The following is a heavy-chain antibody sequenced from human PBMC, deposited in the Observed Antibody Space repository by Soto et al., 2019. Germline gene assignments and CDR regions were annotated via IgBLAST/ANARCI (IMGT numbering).Heavy chain of an antibody. CDR2: IWYDGSNK. D-gene: IGHD2-8*01. J-gene: IGHJ6*02. V-gene: IGHV3-33*01. Sequence: GSLLLACAASGFTFSNYGMHWVRQAPGKGLEWVAVIWYDGSNKYYADSVKGRFTISRDNSKNTVSLQMNSLRAEDTAVYYCARELMVFETRGDYYKFGMDVWGQGTTVTVSS. CDR3: ARELMVFETRGDYYKFGMDV. CDR1: GFTFSNYG.